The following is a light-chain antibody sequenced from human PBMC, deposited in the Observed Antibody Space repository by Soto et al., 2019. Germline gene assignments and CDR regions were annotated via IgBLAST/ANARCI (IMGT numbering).Light chain of an antibody. Sequence: DIQLTQSPSFLSASVGDRVTITCRASQGISSYLAWYQQKPGKAPKLLIYAASTLQSGVPSRFSGSGSGTEFTLTISSLQPEDSATYHYQPLNSYPRTFGPGTKVDIK. CDR1: QGISSY. CDR3: QPLNSYPRT. V-gene: IGKV1-9*01. CDR2: AAS. J-gene: IGKJ3*01.